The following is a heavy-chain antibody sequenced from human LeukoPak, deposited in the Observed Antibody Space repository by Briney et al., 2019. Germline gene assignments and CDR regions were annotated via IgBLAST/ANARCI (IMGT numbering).Heavy chain of an antibody. V-gene: IGHV4-34*01. D-gene: IGHD2-15*01. CDR3: ARAMGYCSGGSCYWPFDY. CDR2: INHSGST. J-gene: IGHJ4*02. Sequence: SETLSLTCAVYGGSFSGYYWSWIRQPPGKGLEWIGEINHSGSTNYNPSLKSRVTISVDTSKNQFSLKLSSVTAADTAVYYCARAMGYCSGGSCYWPFDYWGQRTLVTVSS. CDR1: GGSFSGYY.